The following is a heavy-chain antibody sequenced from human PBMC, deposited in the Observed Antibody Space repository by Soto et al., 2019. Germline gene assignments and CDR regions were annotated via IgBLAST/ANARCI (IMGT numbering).Heavy chain of an antibody. J-gene: IGHJ1*01. CDR1: GFTFSTAW. D-gene: IGHD2-21*01. CDR3: TTGGDHDGF. CDR2: IKSKADGGTI. V-gene: IGHV3-15*01. Sequence: GLSLSLSCAASGFTFSTAWMSWVRQAPGKGLEGVGRIKSKADGGTIDYAAPVKGRFSISRDDSRNTLYLQMNSLKTEDTAVYFWTTGGDHDGFCGRGTLLPVSS.